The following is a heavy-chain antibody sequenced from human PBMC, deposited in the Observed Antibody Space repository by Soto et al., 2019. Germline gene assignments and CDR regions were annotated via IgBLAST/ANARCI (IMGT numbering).Heavy chain of an antibody. J-gene: IGHJ6*02. CDR1: GFSLSTSGMR. CDR3: VRIGPYYYYGMDV. V-gene: IGHV2-70*04. Sequence: SVPTLVNPTQTLTLTCTFSGFSLSTSGMRVSWIRQPPGKALEWLARIDWDDDKFYSTSLKTRLTISKDTSKNQVVLTMTNMDTVDTATYYCVRIGPYYYYGMDVSGQGTTVTVSS. CDR2: IDWDDDK.